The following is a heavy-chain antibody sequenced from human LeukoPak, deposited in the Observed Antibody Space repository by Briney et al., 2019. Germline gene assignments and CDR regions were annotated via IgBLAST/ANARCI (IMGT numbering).Heavy chain of an antibody. CDR1: GGSNSSGDYY. CDR3: AKDRSIAAADY. CDR2: INYSGST. Sequence: TSQTLSLTCTVSGGSNSSGDYYWGWIRQPPGKGLEWIGTINYSGSTYYNPSLKSRVTISVDTSKNHFSLKLSSVTAADTAVYYCAKDRSIAAADYWGQGTLVTVSS. D-gene: IGHD6-13*01. V-gene: IGHV4-39*07. J-gene: IGHJ4*02.